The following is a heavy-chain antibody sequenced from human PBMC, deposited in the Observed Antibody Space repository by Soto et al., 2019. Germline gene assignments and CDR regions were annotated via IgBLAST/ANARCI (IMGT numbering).Heavy chain of an antibody. V-gene: IGHV3-48*03. Sequence: AGSLRLSCAASGFTFSSYEMNWVRQAPGKGLEWVSYISSSGSTIYYADSVKGVFTISRDNAKNSLYLQISSLRAEETAVYYCARDHKGGYYYYGIDGWGQGTTVTVSS. CDR2: ISSSGSTI. CDR1: GFTFSSYE. J-gene: IGHJ6*02. CDR3: ARDHKGGYYYYGIDG.